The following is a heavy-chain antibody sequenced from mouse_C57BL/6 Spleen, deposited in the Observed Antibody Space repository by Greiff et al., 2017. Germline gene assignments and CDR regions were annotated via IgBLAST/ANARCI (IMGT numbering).Heavy chain of an antibody. CDR2: ISSGSSTI. CDR3: ARGYYGSSYVVAMDY. CDR1: GFTFSDYG. V-gene: IGHV5-17*01. J-gene: IGHJ4*01. D-gene: IGHD1-1*01. Sequence: EVKLVESGGGLVKPGGSLKLSCAASGFTFSDYGMHWVRQAPEKGLEWVAYISSGSSTIYYADTVKGRFTISRDNAKNTLYLQMTSLRSEDTAMYYCARGYYGSSYVVAMDYWGQGTSVTVSS.